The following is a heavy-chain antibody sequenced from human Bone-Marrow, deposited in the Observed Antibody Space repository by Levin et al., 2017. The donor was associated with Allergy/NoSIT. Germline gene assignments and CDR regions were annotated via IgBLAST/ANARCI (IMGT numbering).Heavy chain of an antibody. J-gene: IGHJ4*02. CDR2: INHSGST. D-gene: IGHD2-2*01. V-gene: IGHV4-34*01. CDR3: ARGLNSSRGANFDY. Sequence: PSETLSLTCAVYGGSFSGYYWSWIRQPPGKGLEWIGEINHSGSTNYNPSLKSRVTISVDTSKNQFSLKLSSVTAADTAVYYCARGLNSSRGANFDYWGQGTLVTVSS. CDR1: GGSFSGYY.